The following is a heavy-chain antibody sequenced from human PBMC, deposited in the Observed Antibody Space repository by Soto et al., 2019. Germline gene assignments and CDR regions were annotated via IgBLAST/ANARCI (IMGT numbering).Heavy chain of an antibody. CDR3: ARSNVGYDSSGYPEQKGYYFDY. Sequence: QVQLQESGPGLVKPSQTLSLTCTVSGGSISSGGYYWSWIRQDPGKGLEWIGYIYYSGSTYNNPSRKGRVTVSIVTSKNQFALKLSSVTAADTAVYYCARSNVGYDSSGYPEQKGYYFDYWGQGTLVTVSS. D-gene: IGHD3-22*01. CDR2: IYYSGST. V-gene: IGHV4-31*03. CDR1: GGSISSGGYY. J-gene: IGHJ4*02.